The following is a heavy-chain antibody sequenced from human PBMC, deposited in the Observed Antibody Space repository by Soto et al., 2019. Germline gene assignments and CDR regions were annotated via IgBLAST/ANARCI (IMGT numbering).Heavy chain of an antibody. CDR2: INPNSGGT. CDR1: GYTFTGYY. CDR3: ARDLGFLEWSHTIKKSYNWFDP. J-gene: IGHJ5*02. Sequence: ASVKVSCKASGYTFTGYYMHWVRQAPGQGLEWMGWINPNSGGTNYAQKFQGWVTMTRDTSISTAYMELSRLRSDDTAVYYCARDLGFLEWSHTIKKSYNWFDPWGQGTLVTVSS. V-gene: IGHV1-2*04. D-gene: IGHD3-3*01.